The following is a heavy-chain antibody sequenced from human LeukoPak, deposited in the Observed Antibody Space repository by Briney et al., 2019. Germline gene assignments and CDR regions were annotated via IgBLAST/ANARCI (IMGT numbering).Heavy chain of an antibody. J-gene: IGHJ4*02. CDR2: ISYDGSNK. V-gene: IGHV3-30-3*01. CDR1: GFTFSSYA. Sequence: GGSLRLSCAASGFTFSSYAMHWVRQAPGKGLEWVAVISYDGSNKYYADSVKGRLTISRDNSKNTLYLQMNSLRAEDTAVYYCARDPGMYGSGSYYSFDYWGQGTLVTVSS. CDR3: ARDPGMYGSGSYYSFDY. D-gene: IGHD3-10*01.